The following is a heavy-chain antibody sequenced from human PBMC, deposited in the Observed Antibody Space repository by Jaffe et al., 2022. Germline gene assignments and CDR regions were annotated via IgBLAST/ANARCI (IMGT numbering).Heavy chain of an antibody. CDR3: ARDSRGSYLRYFDY. V-gene: IGHV3-66*02. CDR1: GFTVSSNY. CDR2: IYSGGST. D-gene: IGHD1-26*01. J-gene: IGHJ4*02. Sequence: EVQLVESGGGLVQPGGSLRLSCAASGFTVSSNYMSWVRQAPGKGLEWVSVIYSGGSTYYADSVKGRFTISRDNSKNTLYLQMNSLRAEDTAVYYCARDSRGSYLRYFDYWGQGTLVTVSS.